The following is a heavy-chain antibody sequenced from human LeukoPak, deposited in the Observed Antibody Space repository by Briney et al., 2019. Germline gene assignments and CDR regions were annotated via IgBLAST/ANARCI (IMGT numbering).Heavy chain of an antibody. CDR1: GLSFEHYF. J-gene: IGHJ4*02. CDR3: ASHRRSHGSEY. D-gene: IGHD3-10*01. Sequence: SETLSLTCTVPGLSFEHYFWSWIRQPPGKGLEWVGYVYYSGSTDYSPSLESRLTISADTSKNQFSLKLRSVTAADTAVYYCASHRRSHGSEYWGQGTLVTVSS. V-gene: IGHV4-59*08. CDR2: VYYSGST.